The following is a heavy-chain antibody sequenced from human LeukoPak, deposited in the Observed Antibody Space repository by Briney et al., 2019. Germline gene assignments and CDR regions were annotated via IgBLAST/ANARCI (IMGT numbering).Heavy chain of an antibody. D-gene: IGHD3-22*01. CDR1: GLTFSSFS. J-gene: IGHJ4*02. Sequence: GGSLRLSCAASGLTFSSFSFNWVRQGPGKGLEWVANIKQDGSEKYYVDSVKGRFTISRDNAKNSLYLQMNSLRAEDTAVYYCASDRDYYDSSGYLFDYWGQGTLVTVSS. CDR3: ASDRDYYDSSGYLFDY. CDR2: IKQDGSEK. V-gene: IGHV3-7*01.